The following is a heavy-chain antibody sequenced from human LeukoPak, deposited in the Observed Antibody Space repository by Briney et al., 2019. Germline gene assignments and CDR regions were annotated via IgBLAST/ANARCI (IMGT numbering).Heavy chain of an antibody. J-gene: IGHJ4*02. CDR3: ARDEEWEPTGFDY. Sequence: GGSLRLSCAASGFTFSNAWMSWVRQAPGKGLEWVGRIKSKTDGGTTDYAAPVKGRFTISRDDSKNTLYLQMNSLRAEDTAVYYCARDEEWEPTGFDYWGQGTLVTVSS. D-gene: IGHD1-26*01. V-gene: IGHV3-15*01. CDR2: IKSKTDGGTT. CDR1: GFTFSNAW.